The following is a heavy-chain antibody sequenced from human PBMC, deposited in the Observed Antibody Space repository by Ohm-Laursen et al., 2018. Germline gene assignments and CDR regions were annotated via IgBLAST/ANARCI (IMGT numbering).Heavy chain of an antibody. CDR3: ARETTPLTDNWFDP. J-gene: IGHJ5*02. V-gene: IGHV4-59*12. Sequence: SETLSLTCTVSGGSISGYYWSWIRQPPGRGLEWIAYIFHNGNAVYNPSLKNRVTISVDTSRNQFSLKLSSVTAADTAVYYCARETTPLTDNWFDPWGQGILVTVSS. CDR1: GGSISGYY. CDR2: IFHNGNA. D-gene: IGHD4-17*01.